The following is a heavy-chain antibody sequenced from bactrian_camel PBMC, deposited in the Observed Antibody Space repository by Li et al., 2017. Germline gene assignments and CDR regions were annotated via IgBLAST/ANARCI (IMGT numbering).Heavy chain of an antibody. CDR3: AADRVGPSFGYNY. CDR1: GFTYSSYY. J-gene: IGHJ4*01. Sequence: HVQLVESGGGLVQPGGSLRLSCAASGFTYSSYYMTWVRQAPGKGLEWVSSIYVGIGSTYYADSVKGRFTISKDDAKNPLYLQMNSLQPEDTAVYYCAADRVGPSFGYNYWGQGTQVTVS. V-gene: IGHV3-2*01. D-gene: IGHD1*01. CDR2: IYVGIGST.